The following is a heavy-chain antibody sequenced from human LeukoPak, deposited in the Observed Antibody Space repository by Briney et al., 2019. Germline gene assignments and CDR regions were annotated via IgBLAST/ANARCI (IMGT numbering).Heavy chain of an antibody. CDR2: IYYSGST. Sequence: SETLSLTCTVSGGSISSSSYYWGWIRQPPGKGLEWIGSIYYSGSTYYNPSLKSRVTISVDTSKNQFSLKLSSVTAADTAMYYCASPRFGTYYYFYMDVWAKGPRSPSP. J-gene: IGHJ6*03. V-gene: IGHV4-39*01. CDR1: GGSISSSSYY. CDR3: ASPRFGTYYYFYMDV. D-gene: IGHD3-16*01.